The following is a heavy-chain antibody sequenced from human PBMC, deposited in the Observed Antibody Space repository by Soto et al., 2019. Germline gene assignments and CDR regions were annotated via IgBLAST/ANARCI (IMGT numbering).Heavy chain of an antibody. V-gene: IGHV5-51*01. J-gene: IGHJ4*02. Sequence: PGESMKVWSRGSGDRSVSHGGACVRQMPEKGLEWIGTIYPGDSDTKYSYSFRGQVTISADTPVSTAYLQWRSLEPTDSAIYYCARYSGSSWHYLDFWGQGTLVTVSS. D-gene: IGHD1-26*01. CDR2: IYPGDSDT. CDR3: ARYSGSSWHYLDF. CDR1: GDRSVSHG.